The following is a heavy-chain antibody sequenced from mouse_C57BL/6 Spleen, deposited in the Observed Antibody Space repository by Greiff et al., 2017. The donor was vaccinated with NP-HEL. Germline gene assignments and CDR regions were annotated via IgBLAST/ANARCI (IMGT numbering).Heavy chain of an antibody. V-gene: IGHV1-59*01. CDR1: GYTFTSYW. Sequence: QVQLQQPGAELVRPGTSVRLSCKASGYTFTSYWMHWVKQRPGQGLEWIGVIDPSDSYTNYNQKFKGKATLTVDTSSSTAYMQLSSLTSEDSAVYYCARGHYYGSSFRYYFDYWGQGTTLTVSS. D-gene: IGHD1-1*01. CDR3: ARGHYYGSSFRYYFDY. CDR2: IDPSDSYT. J-gene: IGHJ2*01.